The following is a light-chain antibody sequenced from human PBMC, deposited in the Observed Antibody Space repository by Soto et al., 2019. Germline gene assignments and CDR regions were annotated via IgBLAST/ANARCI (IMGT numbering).Light chain of an antibody. CDR1: QSVRSN. Sequence: EIVMTKSPSKMYVSQWARAKISRRASQSVRSNLASYQQKPGQAPRLLIYGASTRATGIPARFSGSGSGTEFTLTISSLQSEDFAVYYCQQYNNCPQTFGQGTRLEI. CDR2: GAS. J-gene: IGKJ5*01. V-gene: IGKV3-15*01. CDR3: QQYNNCPQT.